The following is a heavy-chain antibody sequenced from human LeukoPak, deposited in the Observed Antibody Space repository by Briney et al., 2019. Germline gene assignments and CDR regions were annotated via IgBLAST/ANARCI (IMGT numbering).Heavy chain of an antibody. V-gene: IGHV1-2*02. CDR2: ISPTNGDT. CDR1: GYTFTAFF. J-gene: IGHJ4*02. CDR3: VRDALNWNYDY. D-gene: IGHD1-7*01. Sequence: ASVKVSCKASGYTFTAFFIHWVRQAPGHGLEWIGWISPTNGDTRYAQKFQGRVAMTRDTSISTAYMELSRLRSDDTAVYYCVRDALNWNYDYWGQGTLVAVSS.